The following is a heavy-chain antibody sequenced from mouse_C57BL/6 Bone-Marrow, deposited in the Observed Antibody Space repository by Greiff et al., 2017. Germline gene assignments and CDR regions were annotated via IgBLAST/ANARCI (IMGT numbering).Heavy chain of an antibody. CDR3: ARSGPLGRGFAY. CDR2: IYPTSGRT. CDR1: GYTFTSYW. V-gene: IGHV1-55*01. J-gene: IGHJ2*01. D-gene: IGHD4-1*01. Sequence: QVQLQQPGAELVKPGASVKMSCTASGYTFTSYWITWVKQRPGQGLEWIGDIYPTSGRTNYNEKFKSKAILTVDTSSNTAYMQLSSLTSEDSAVFYCARSGPLGRGFAYWGQGTTLTVSS.